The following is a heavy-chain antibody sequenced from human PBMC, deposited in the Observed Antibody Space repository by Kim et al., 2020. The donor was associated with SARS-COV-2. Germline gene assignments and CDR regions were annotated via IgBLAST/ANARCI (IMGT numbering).Heavy chain of an antibody. D-gene: IGHD6-13*01. CDR3: ATSGSSWTRSGWFDP. V-gene: IGHV1-24*01. Sequence: KFQGRVTMTEDTSTDTAYMELSSLRSEDTAVYYCATSGSSWTRSGWFDPWGQGTLVTVSS. J-gene: IGHJ5*02.